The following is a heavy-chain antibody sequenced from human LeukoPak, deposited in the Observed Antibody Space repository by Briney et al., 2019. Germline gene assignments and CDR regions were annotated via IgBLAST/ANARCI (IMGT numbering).Heavy chain of an antibody. CDR2: TSSDGNIK. CDR3: ARDPVPATARHFDY. D-gene: IGHD1-1*01. Sequence: GGSLRLSCAASGFTFSSYAMHWVPQAPGKGLEWVAVTSSDGNIKYYADSVKGRFTISRDNSKNTLYLQMNSLRGEDTGVYYCARDPVPATARHFDYWGQGTLVTVSS. CDR1: GFTFSSYA. J-gene: IGHJ4*02. V-gene: IGHV3-30-3*01.